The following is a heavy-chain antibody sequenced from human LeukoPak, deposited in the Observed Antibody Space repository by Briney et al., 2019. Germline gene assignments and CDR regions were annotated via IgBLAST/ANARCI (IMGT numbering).Heavy chain of an antibody. J-gene: IGHJ5*02. CDR3: ARGPMRSWFDP. V-gene: IGHV4-34*01. CDR2: INHSGSS. CDR1: SGSFSGYS. Sequence: SETLSLTCAVYSGSFSGYSWNWIRQPAGKGLDWIGEINHSGSSNYNPSLKSRVTISLDTSKNQFSLKLTSITAADTAVYYCARGPMRSWFDPWGQGTLVTVSS.